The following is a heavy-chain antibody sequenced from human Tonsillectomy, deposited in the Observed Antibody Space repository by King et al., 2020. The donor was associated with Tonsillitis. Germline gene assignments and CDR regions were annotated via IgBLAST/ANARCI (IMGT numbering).Heavy chain of an antibody. Sequence: QLQESGPGLVKPSETLSLTCTVSGGSISSYYWSWIRQPPGKGLEWIGYIYYSGSTNYNPSLKSRVTISVDTSKNQFSLKLSSVTAADTAVYYCARVKYYDSSGYSPFDYWGQGTLVTVSS. V-gene: IGHV4-59*01. CDR3: ARVKYYDSSGYSPFDY. J-gene: IGHJ4*02. D-gene: IGHD3-22*01. CDR2: IYYSGST. CDR1: GGSISSYY.